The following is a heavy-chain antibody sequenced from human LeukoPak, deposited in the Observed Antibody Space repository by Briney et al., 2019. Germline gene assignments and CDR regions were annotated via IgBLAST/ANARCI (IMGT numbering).Heavy chain of an antibody. D-gene: IGHD3-10*01. Sequence: GGSLRLSCAASGFTFTNAWMSWVRQAPGKGLEWVSVISGSGGATYYADSVKGRFTISRDNSKNTLYLQMNSLRAEDTAVYYCARAAMVRGVDYFDSWGQGTLVTVSS. V-gene: IGHV3-23*01. J-gene: IGHJ4*02. CDR2: ISGSGGAT. CDR3: ARAAMVRGVDYFDS. CDR1: GFTFTNAW.